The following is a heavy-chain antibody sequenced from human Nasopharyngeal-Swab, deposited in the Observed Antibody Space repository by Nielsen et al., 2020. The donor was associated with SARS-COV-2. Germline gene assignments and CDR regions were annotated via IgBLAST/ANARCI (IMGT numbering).Heavy chain of an antibody. CDR2: INWNGGST. CDR3: ARDYCSSTSCYDY. D-gene: IGHD2-2*01. Sequence: GESLKISCAASGFTFDDYGMSWVRQVPGKGLEWVSGINWNGGSTGYADSVKGRFTISRDNAENSLYLQMNSLRAEDTAVYYCARDYCSSTSCYDYWGQGTLVTVSS. CDR1: GFTFDDYG. J-gene: IGHJ4*02. V-gene: IGHV3-20*04.